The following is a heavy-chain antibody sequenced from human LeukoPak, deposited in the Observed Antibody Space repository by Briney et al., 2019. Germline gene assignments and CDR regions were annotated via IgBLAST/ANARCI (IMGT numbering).Heavy chain of an antibody. D-gene: IGHD3-16*02. CDR2: VTNKANNYTS. CDR3: TREGVYAPDPSSYHRDAFDI. J-gene: IGHJ3*02. Sequence: GGSLGLSCAASGFTFSDHSMNWVRQAPGKGLEWVGRVTNKANNYTSQYAASVKDRFTISRDNSENSLYLQMNSLKTEDTAVYYCTREGVYAPDPSSYHRDAFDIWGQGTVVIVSS. V-gene: IGHV3-72*01. CDR1: GFTFSDHS.